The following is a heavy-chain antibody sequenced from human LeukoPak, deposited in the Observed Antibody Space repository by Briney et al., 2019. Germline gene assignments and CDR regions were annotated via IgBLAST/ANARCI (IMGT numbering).Heavy chain of an antibody. D-gene: IGHD2-21*02. CDR1: GGSFSGYY. CDR3: AGVVVTATSFDY. Sequence: SETLSLTCAVYGGSFSGYYWSWIRQPPGKGLEWIGEINHSGSTNYNPSLKSRVTISVDTSKNQFSLKLSSVTAADTAVYYCAGVVVTATSFDYWGQGTLVTVSS. V-gene: IGHV4-34*01. CDR2: INHSGST. J-gene: IGHJ4*02.